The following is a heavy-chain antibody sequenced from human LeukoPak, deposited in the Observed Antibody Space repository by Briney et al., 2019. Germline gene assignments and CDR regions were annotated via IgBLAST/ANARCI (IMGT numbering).Heavy chain of an antibody. CDR3: ARDSSGYLHDAFDI. Sequence: GRSLRLSCAASGFTFSSYGMHWVRQAPGKGLEWVAVIWYDGSNKYYADSVKDRFTISRDNSKNTLYLQMNSLRAEDTAVYYCARDSSGYLHDAFDIWGQGTMVTVSS. D-gene: IGHD6-19*01. J-gene: IGHJ3*02. V-gene: IGHV3-33*01. CDR1: GFTFSSYG. CDR2: IWYDGSNK.